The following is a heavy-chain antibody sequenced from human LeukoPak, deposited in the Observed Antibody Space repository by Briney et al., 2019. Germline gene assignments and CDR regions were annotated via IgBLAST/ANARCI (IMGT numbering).Heavy chain of an antibody. V-gene: IGHV3-23*01. J-gene: IGHJ4*02. CDR1: GFTFSSYA. CDR3: AKTQRYDYVWGSYRPPYYFDY. CDR2: ISGSGGST. Sequence: PGGSLRLSCAASGFTFSSYAMSWVRQAPGKGLGWVSAISGSGGSTYYADSVKGRFTISRDNSKNTLYLQMNSLRAEDTAVYYCAKTQRYDYVWGSYRPPYYFDYWGQGTLATVSS. D-gene: IGHD3-16*02.